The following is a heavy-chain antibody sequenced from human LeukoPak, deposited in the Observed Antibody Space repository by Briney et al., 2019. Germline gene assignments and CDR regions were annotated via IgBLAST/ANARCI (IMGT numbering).Heavy chain of an antibody. CDR2: ISSSSSYI. J-gene: IGHJ4*02. V-gene: IGHV3-21*01. CDR1: GFTFSSYS. CDR3: AREIGG. Sequence: GGSLRLSCAASGFTFSSYSMKWVRQAPGKGVEGVSSISSSSSYIYYEDSVKGRFTISRDNAKNSLYLQMNSLRAEDTAVYYCAREIGGWGQGTLVTVSS.